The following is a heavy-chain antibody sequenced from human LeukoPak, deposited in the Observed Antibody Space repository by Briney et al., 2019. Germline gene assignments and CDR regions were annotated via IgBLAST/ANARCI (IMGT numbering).Heavy chain of an antibody. CDR3: ARPRGYCSSNSCSALDY. V-gene: IGHV5-51*01. Sequence: GESLKISCKGSGYSFTSYWISWVRQMPGKGLEWMGIIYPGDSDTRYSPSFQGQVTISADKAISPAYLQWSSLKASDTAMYYCARPRGYCSSNSCSALDYWGQGTLVTVSS. D-gene: IGHD2-2*01. CDR1: GYSFTSYW. CDR2: IYPGDSDT. J-gene: IGHJ4*02.